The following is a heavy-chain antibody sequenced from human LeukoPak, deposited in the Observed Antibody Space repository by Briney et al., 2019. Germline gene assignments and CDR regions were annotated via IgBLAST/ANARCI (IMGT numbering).Heavy chain of an antibody. CDR2: IYSGGIT. J-gene: IGHJ5*02. CDR3: ARGGIGSGSYNWFDP. CDR1: GFTVSSSY. V-gene: IGHV3-53*01. D-gene: IGHD3-10*01. Sequence: GGSLRLSCAASGFTVSSSYVSWVRQAPGKGLEWVSVIYSGGITYYADSVKGRFTFSRDNSKNTLYLQMNSLRVDDTAVYYCARGGIGSGSYNWFDPWGQGTLVTVSS.